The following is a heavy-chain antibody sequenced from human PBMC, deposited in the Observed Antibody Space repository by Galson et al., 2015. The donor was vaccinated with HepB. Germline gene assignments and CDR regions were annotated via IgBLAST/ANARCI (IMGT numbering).Heavy chain of an antibody. V-gene: IGHV7-4-1*02. CDR1: GYTFTSYA. CDR3: VRLLCSGGSCSLSVPNDY. CDR2: INTNTGNP. D-gene: IGHD2-15*01. Sequence: SVKVSCKASGYTFTSYAMNWVRQAPGQGLEWMGWINTNTGNPTYAQGFTGRFVFSLDTSVSTAYLQISSLKAEDTAVYYCVRLLCSGGSCSLSVPNDYWGQGTLVTVSS. J-gene: IGHJ4*02.